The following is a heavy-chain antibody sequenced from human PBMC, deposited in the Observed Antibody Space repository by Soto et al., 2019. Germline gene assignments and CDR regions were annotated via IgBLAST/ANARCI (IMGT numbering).Heavy chain of an antibody. CDR1: GFIVSSSY. V-gene: IGHV3-66*01. Sequence: EVQVVESGGGLVQPGGSLRLSCAASGFIVSSSYMSWVRQAPGKGLEWVAVIYSAGSTYYADSVKGRFTIYRDSSKNTLYLQMDSLRAEDTAVYYCARSPTRTNYAACFDPSGQGTLVTVSS. CDR3: ARSPTRTNYAACFDP. D-gene: IGHD4-4*01. CDR2: IYSAGST. J-gene: IGHJ5*02.